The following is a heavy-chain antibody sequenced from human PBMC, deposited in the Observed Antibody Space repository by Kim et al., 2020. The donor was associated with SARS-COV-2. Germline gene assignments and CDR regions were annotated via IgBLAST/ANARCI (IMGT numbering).Heavy chain of an antibody. Sequence: SETLSLTCTVSGASLNTGAYWWSWIRQHPGKGLEWIGYIQNSGSTQYNPSLKSRATISIDTSINQVSLSLTSVTAADTAVYYCARDGLGPWDSYFMDVWGKGTTVTVSS. J-gene: IGHJ6*03. D-gene: IGHD3-16*01. CDR3: ARDGLGPWDSYFMDV. V-gene: IGHV4-31*03. CDR1: GASLNTGAYW. CDR2: IQNSGST.